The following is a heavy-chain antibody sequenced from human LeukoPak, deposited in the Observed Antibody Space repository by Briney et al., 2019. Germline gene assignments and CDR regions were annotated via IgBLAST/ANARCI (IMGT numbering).Heavy chain of an antibody. J-gene: IGHJ4*02. Sequence: TSETLPLTCAVSGYSISSGYYWGWIRQPPGKGLEWIGSTYHSGSTYYNPSLKSRVTISVDTSKNQFSLKLSSVTAADTAVYYCASSRGYSYGGFDYWGQGTLVTVSS. D-gene: IGHD5-18*01. CDR3: ASSRGYSYGGFDY. V-gene: IGHV4-38-2*01. CDR2: TYHSGST. CDR1: GYSISSGYY.